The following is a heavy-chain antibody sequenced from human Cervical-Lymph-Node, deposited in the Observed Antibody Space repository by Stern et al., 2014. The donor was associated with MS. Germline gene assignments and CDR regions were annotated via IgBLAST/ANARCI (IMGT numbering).Heavy chain of an antibody. CDR2: IYHTGST. CDR1: GGSITRSHW. D-gene: IGHD3-22*01. V-gene: IGHV4-4*02. J-gene: IGHJ4*02. Sequence: QVQLQESGPGLVKPLGTLSLTCTVSGGSITRSHWWSWVRQPPGEGLEWIGEIYHTGSTNYNPSLKSRVTISVDNSKNQFSLKLRSVTAADTAIYYCATDRGTYFHDSMDYPWGQGTLVTVSA. CDR3: ATDRGTYFHDSMDYP.